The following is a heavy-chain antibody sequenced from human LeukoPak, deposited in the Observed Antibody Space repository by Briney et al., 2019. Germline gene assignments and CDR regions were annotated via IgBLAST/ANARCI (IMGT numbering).Heavy chain of an antibody. CDR2: IYYSGST. Sequence: PSETLSLTCTVSGGSISSYYWSWIRQPPGKGLKWIGYIYYSGSTNYNPSLKSRVTISVDTSKNQFSLKLSSVTAADTAVYYCARGYRMAVAGFDYWGQGTLVTVSS. J-gene: IGHJ4*02. CDR1: GGSISSYY. V-gene: IGHV4-59*01. CDR3: ARGYRMAVAGFDY. D-gene: IGHD6-19*01.